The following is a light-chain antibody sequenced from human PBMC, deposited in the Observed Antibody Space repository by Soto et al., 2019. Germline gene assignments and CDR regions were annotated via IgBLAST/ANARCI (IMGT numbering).Light chain of an antibody. CDR2: AAS. V-gene: IGKV1-39*01. CDR1: QTVSRY. J-gene: IGKJ4*01. Sequence: DIQLTQSPSSLSASVGDTVTITCRASQTVSRYLNWYQQKSGTAPKLLIYAASTLHTGVPSRFSGRGSGTDFTLTINNLQREDFATYYCQQYNSYSSFGGGTKVDIK. CDR3: QQYNSYSS.